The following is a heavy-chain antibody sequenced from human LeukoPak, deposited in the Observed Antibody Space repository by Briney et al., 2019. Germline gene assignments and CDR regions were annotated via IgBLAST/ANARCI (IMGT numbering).Heavy chain of an antibody. D-gene: IGHD2-15*01. V-gene: IGHV1-8*01. CDR2: INPNSGNT. CDR1: GYTFTSYD. J-gene: IGHJ6*02. CDR3: ARVFNVVVVVAATLAGMDV. Sequence: ASVKVSCKASGYTFTSYDINWVRQATGQGLEWMGWINPNSGNTGYAQKFQGRVTMTRNTSISTAYMELSSLRSEDTAVYYCARVFNVVVVVAATLAGMDVWGQGTTVTVSS.